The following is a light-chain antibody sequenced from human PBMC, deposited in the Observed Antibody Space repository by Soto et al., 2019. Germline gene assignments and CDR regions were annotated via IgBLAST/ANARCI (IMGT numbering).Light chain of an antibody. CDR1: SSDVGGYNF. CDR2: EVT. CDR3: SSYTTSSTVV. Sequence: QSALTPPAFVFGSPGQSITISCTGTSSDVGGYNFVSWYQQLPGKAPKLMIYEVTSRPSGVSNRFSGSKSGNTASLTISGLQPEDEAEYYCSSYTTSSTVVFGTGTKVTVL. J-gene: IGLJ1*01. V-gene: IGLV2-14*03.